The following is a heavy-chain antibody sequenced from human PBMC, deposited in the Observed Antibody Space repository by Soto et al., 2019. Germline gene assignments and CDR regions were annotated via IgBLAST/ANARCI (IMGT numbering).Heavy chain of an antibody. CDR2: ISGSGGST. D-gene: IGHD3-10*01. Sequence: EVQLLASGGGLVQPGGSLRLSCAASGFTSSSYAMSWVRQAPGKGLEWDSTISGSGGSTSYADSVRGRFTISRDNPTKPLYLQMNSLRAEATAVYNGAKNPNGGIPLWIDYWGQGT. V-gene: IGHV3-23*01. CDR3: AKNPNGGIPLWIDY. J-gene: IGHJ4*02. CDR1: GFTSSSYA.